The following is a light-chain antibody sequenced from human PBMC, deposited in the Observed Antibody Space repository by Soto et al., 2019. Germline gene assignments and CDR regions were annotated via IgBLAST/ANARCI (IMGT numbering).Light chain of an antibody. Sequence: QSVLTQPPSASGTPGQRVTISCSGSSSNLGSNPVNRYQQFPGTAPKLLIYNNNQRPSGVPDRFSGSKSGTSASLAISGLQSEDEADYYCATWDDSLSGVVFGGGTELTVL. V-gene: IGLV1-44*01. J-gene: IGLJ2*01. CDR1: SSNLGSNP. CDR3: ATWDDSLSGVV. CDR2: NNN.